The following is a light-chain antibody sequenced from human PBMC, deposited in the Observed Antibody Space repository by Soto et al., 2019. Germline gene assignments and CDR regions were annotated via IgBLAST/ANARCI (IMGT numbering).Light chain of an antibody. J-gene: IGKJ4*01. CDR1: QSISGN. CDR3: RQYGRSLEFA. V-gene: IGKV3-20*01. CDR2: GAS. Sequence: EIVMTQSPGTLSVSPGERATLPCRASQSISGNLVWYQQKPGQGPRLLIYGASTRATGIPDRFSGSGSGTDFTLTISRLDPEDFAVYYCRQYGRSLEFAVGGGTKVDIK.